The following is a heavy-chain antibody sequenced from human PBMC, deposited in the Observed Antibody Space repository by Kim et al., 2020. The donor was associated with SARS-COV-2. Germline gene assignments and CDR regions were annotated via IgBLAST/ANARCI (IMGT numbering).Heavy chain of an antibody. CDR2: ISRDGGEI. CDR1: GFTFDDYA. Sequence: GGSLRLSCAASGFTFDDYAIQWVRQVPGKGLEWVSLISRDGGEIKYADSVKGRFTISRDNSKKAVYLQMNSLRSEDTALYYFVRGQQWLIKNWVKGSQVTVYS. J-gene: IGHJ4*02. D-gene: IGHD6-19*01. V-gene: IGHV3-43*02. CDR3: VRGQQWLIKN.